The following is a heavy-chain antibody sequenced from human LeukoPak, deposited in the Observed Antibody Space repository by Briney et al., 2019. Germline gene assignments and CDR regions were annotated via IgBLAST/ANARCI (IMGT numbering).Heavy chain of an antibody. V-gene: IGHV4-59*05. CDR1: GGSISRYY. Sequence: SETLSLTCTVSGGSISRYYWSWIRQPPGKGLGGIGSIYYSGRTYYNPSLQSRVTISVDTSKNQFSLKLSSVTAADTAVYYCAREVADSSGYWYYFDYWGQGTLVTVSS. CDR3: AREVADSSGYWYYFDY. CDR2: IYYSGRT. J-gene: IGHJ4*02. D-gene: IGHD3-22*01.